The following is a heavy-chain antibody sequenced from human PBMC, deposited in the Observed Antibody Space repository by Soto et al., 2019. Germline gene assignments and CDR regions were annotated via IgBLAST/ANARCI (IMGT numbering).Heavy chain of an antibody. CDR1: GGSVSSGSYY. V-gene: IGHV4-61*01. CDR3: ARGYCRSTSCYRWFDP. J-gene: IGHJ5*02. Sequence: ASETLSLTCTVSGGSVSSGSYYWSWIRQPPGKGLEWIGYIYYSGSTNYNPSLKSRVTISVDTSKNQFSLKLSSVTAADTAVYYCARGYCRSTSCYRWFDPWGQGTLVTVSS. CDR2: IYYSGST. D-gene: IGHD2-2*01.